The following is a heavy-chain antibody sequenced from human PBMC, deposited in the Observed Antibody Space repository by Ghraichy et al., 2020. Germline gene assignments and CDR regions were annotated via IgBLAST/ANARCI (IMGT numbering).Heavy chain of an antibody. CDR3: ATIEGPSYKWPPTGWFHY. Sequence: GGSLRLSCVASGFTFSDYYMSWIRQAPGKGLEWVSYISTSSSYTNYADSVRSRFTISRDNAKSSLYLQMNSLRADDTAVYYCATIEGPSYKWPPTGWFHYWGQGTLVTVSS. D-gene: IGHD1-20*01. V-gene: IGHV3-11*06. CDR1: GFTFSDYY. CDR2: ISTSSSYT. J-gene: IGHJ4*02.